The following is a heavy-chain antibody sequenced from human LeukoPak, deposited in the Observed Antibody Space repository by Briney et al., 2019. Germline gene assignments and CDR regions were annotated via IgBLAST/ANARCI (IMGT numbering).Heavy chain of an antibody. V-gene: IGHV1-2*04. CDR1: GYTCTGYY. CDR3: ARLSAARGFDY. Sequence: ASVKVSCKASGYTCTGYYMHWVRQAPGQGLEWMGWINPNSGGTNYAQKFQGWVTMTRDTSISTAYMALSRLRSDDTAVYYCARLSAARGFDYWGQGTLVTVSS. J-gene: IGHJ4*02. D-gene: IGHD6-13*01. CDR2: INPNSGGT.